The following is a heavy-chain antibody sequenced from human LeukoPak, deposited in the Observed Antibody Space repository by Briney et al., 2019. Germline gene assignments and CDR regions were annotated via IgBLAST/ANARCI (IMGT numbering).Heavy chain of an antibody. CDR1: GGSISSYY. CDR2: IYYSGSS. CDR3: ARGYDFWSDYYFDY. V-gene: IGHV4-59*01. Sequence: SGTLSLTCTVSGGSISSYYWSWIRQPPGKGLEWIGYIYYSGSSNYNPSLKSRVTISVDTSKNQFSLKLSSVTAADTAVYYCARGYDFWSDYYFDYWGQGTLVTVSS. J-gene: IGHJ4*02. D-gene: IGHD3-3*01.